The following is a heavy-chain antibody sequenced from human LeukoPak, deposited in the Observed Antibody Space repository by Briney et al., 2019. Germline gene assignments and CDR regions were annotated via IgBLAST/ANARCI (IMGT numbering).Heavy chain of an antibody. CDR1: GGTFSSHA. D-gene: IGHD1-1*01. CDR3: ARGRGSRTGSNGDYLDY. CDR2: IIPILGLR. V-gene: IGHV1-69*04. Sequence: SVKVSCKASGGTFSSHAINWVRQAPGQGLEWMGRIIPILGLRNYAQKFQGRVTISADKSTSTAYMDVTSLRAEDTAVYYCARGRGSRTGSNGDYLDYWGQGTLVTVSS. J-gene: IGHJ4*02.